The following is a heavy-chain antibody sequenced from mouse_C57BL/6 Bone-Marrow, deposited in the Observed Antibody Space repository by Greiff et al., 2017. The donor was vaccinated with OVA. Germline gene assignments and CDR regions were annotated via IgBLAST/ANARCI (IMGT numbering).Heavy chain of an antibody. CDR1: GYSFTGYY. V-gene: IGHV1-42*01. CDR3: ARFYYGSSYPYWYFDV. J-gene: IGHJ1*03. Sequence: EVQLQQSGPELVKPGASVKISCKASGYSFTGYYMNWVKQSPEKSLEWIGEINPSTGGTTYNQKFKAKATLTVDKSSSTAYMQLKSLTSEDSAVYYCARFYYGSSYPYWYFDVWGTGTTVTVSS. D-gene: IGHD1-1*01. CDR2: INPSTGGT.